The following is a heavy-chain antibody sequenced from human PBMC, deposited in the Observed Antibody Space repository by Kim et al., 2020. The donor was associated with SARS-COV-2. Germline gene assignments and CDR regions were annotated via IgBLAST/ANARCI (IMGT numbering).Heavy chain of an antibody. V-gene: IGHV4-39*02. J-gene: IGHJ4*03. CDR3: AGQGSYIVPGSGYFD. D-gene: IGHD2-21*01. CDR1: GGSISNTSSY. CDR2: IYYTGSI. Sequence: SETLSLTCTVSGGSISNTSSYWGWIRQPPGKGLEWIGSIYYTGSIFYSSSLKSRLSISVDTSQNLFSLNLMSVTAADTAVYYFAGQGSYIVPGSGYFD.